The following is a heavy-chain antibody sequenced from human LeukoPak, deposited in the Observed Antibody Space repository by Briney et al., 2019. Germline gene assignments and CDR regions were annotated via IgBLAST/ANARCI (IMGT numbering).Heavy chain of an antibody. CDR2: ISNVGSTT. CDR1: GFTFSSSW. Sequence: GGSLRLSCAASGFTFSSSWMHWVRQAPGKELVWVSRISNVGSTTNYADSVKGRFTTSRDNAKNTLYLQMNSLRAEDTAVYYCARDYLGWFDPWGQGTLVTVSS. V-gene: IGHV3-74*01. J-gene: IGHJ5*02. CDR3: ARDYLGWFDP.